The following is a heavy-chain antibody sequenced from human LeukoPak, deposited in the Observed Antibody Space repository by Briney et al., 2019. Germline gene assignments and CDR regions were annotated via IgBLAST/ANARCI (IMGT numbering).Heavy chain of an antibody. D-gene: IGHD3-3*01. CDR2: MNPNSGNT. J-gene: IGHJ6*02. CDR3: ARGGAPPYDFWSGYYRYYYYYYGMDV. CDR1: GYTFTSYD. V-gene: IGHV1-8*01. Sequence: DSVNVSCKASGYTFTSYDINWVRQATGQGFEWMGWMNPNSGNTGYAQKFQGRVTMTRNTSISTAYMELSSLRSEDTAVYYCARGGAPPYDFWSGYYRYYYYYYGMDVWGQGTTVTVSS.